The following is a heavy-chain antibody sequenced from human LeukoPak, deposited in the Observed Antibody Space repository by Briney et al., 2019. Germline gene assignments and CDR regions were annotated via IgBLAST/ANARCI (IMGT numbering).Heavy chain of an antibody. CDR2: INHSGST. V-gene: IGHV4-34*09. J-gene: IGHJ4*02. Sequence: SETLSLTCAVYGGPFSYYYWSWIRQPPGKTLEWIGEINHSGSTNYNPSLKSRISISVDTSKNQFSLKLSSVTPADTAVYYCARGYQLVPPGFYWGQGALVTVSS. D-gene: IGHD2-2*01. CDR3: ARGYQLVPPGFY. CDR1: GGPFSYYY.